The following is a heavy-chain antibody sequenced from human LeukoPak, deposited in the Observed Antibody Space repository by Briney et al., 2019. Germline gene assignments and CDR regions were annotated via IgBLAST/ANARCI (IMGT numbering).Heavy chain of an antibody. Sequence: GGSLRLSYAASGFTFSSYAMSWVRQAPGRGLEWVSAISGSGGSTYYADSVKGRLTISRDNSKNTLYLQMNSLRAEDTAVYYCAKDLSNYYYFDYWGQGTLVTVSS. D-gene: IGHD4-11*01. J-gene: IGHJ4*02. CDR2: ISGSGGST. CDR3: AKDLSNYYYFDY. CDR1: GFTFSSYA. V-gene: IGHV3-23*01.